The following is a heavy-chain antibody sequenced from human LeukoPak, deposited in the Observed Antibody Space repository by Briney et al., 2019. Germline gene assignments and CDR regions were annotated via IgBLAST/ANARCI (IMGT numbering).Heavy chain of an antibody. CDR3: AKGYNYGRFDY. D-gene: IGHD5-18*01. V-gene: IGHV3-23*01. CDR1: GFTFSSYA. Sequence: PGGSLRLSCAASGFTFSSYAMSWVRQAPGEGLEWVSVISDSDGSTSYADSVKGRFTISRDNSKNTLYLQMNSLRVEDTAVYYCAKGYNYGRFDYWGQGTLVTVSS. CDR2: ISDSDGST. J-gene: IGHJ4*02.